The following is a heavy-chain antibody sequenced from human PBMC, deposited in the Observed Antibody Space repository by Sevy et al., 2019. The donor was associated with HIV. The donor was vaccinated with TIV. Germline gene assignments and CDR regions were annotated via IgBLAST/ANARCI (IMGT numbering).Heavy chain of an antibody. Sequence: GGSLRLSCAASGFTFSSYGMHWVRQAPGKGLEWVAVISYAGSNKYYADSVKGRFTISRDNSKNTLYLQMNSLRAEDTAVYYCAKERGRGYSYGLSDYWGQGTLVTVSS. D-gene: IGHD5-18*01. CDR1: GFTFSSYG. CDR3: AKERGRGYSYGLSDY. J-gene: IGHJ4*02. V-gene: IGHV3-30*18. CDR2: ISYAGSNK.